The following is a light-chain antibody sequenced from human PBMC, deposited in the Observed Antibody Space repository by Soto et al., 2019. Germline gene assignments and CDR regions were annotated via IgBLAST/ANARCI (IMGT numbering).Light chain of an antibody. CDR1: SSNIGRNT. Sequence: QSVVTQPPSAPGTPGQRVTISCSGSSSNIGRNTVNWYQQLPGTAPKLLIYSSDQRPSGVPDRFSGSKSGTSASLAISALQSEDEADYYCVAWDDSLNGVVFGGGTKLTVL. CDR2: SSD. J-gene: IGLJ2*01. CDR3: VAWDDSLNGVV. V-gene: IGLV1-44*01.